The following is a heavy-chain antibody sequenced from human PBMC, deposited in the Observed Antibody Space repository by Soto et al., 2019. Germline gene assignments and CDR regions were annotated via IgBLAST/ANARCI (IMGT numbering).Heavy chain of an antibody. D-gene: IGHD5-12*01. V-gene: IGHV1-18*01. CDR3: AREEGRDGYNYDAFDI. Sequence: ASVKVSCKASGYTFTSYGISWVRQAPGQGLEWMGWISAYNGNTNYAQKLQGRVTMTTDTSTSTAYMELRSLRSDDTAVYYCAREEGRDGYNYDAFDIWGQGTMVTVSS. CDR1: GYTFTSYG. CDR2: ISAYNGNT. J-gene: IGHJ3*02.